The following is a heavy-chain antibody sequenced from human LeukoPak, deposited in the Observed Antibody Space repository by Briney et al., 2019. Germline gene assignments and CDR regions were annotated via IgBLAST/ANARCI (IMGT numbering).Heavy chain of an antibody. J-gene: IGHJ4*02. CDR3: ARMQTPGFSFDY. CDR2: IYYSGST. Sequence: SATLSLTCTVSGGSISSYYWTWIRQPPGKGLEWIGYIYYSGSTNYNPSLQSRVTISVDTSKSQFSLNLSSVTAADTAVYYCARMQTPGFSFDYWGQGTLVTVSS. D-gene: IGHD4-23*01. CDR1: GGSISSYY. V-gene: IGHV4-59*01.